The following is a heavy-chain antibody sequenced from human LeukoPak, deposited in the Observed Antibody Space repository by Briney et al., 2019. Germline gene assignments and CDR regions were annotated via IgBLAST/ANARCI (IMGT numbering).Heavy chain of an antibody. J-gene: IGHJ5*02. CDR2: ISSSGSTI. CDR1: GFTFSDYY. Sequence: PGGSLRLSCAASGFTFSDYYMSWIRQAPGKGLEWVSYISSSGSTIYYADSVEGRFTISRDNAKNSLYLQMNSLRAEDTAVYYCARDSTILGVVTDNWFDPWGQGTLVTVSS. CDR3: ARDSTILGVVTDNWFDP. V-gene: IGHV3-11*01. D-gene: IGHD3-3*01.